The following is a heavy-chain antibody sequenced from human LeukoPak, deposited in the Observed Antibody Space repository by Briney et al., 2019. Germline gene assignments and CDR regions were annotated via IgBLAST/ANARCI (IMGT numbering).Heavy chain of an antibody. D-gene: IGHD1-26*01. CDR2: IDPTDSHI. V-gene: IGHV5-10-1*01. CDR1: GYSFTSNW. J-gene: IGHJ4*02. CDR3: ARQGRGSYRRDFDY. Sequence: GESLKISFNGSGYSFTSNWISWVRQMPGKGLEWMGRIDPTDSHINYSPSFQRHVTISADKYITTAYLQWSSLRASDTAMYYCARQGRGSYRRDFDYWGQGTLVTVSS.